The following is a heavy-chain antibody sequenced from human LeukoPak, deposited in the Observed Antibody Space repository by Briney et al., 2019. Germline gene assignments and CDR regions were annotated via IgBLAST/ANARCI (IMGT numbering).Heavy chain of an antibody. D-gene: IGHD3-10*01. J-gene: IGHJ4*02. CDR3: VREIKIMGFRAFDY. CDR1: GFAFSEYW. CDR2: INDGGTYT. V-gene: IGHV3-74*01. Sequence: GGSLRLSCAGSGFAFSEYWMHWARQIPEKGLMWVSRINDGGTYTAYADSVKGRFAVSRDNAENTLYLQMDSLTVEDTGLYYCVREIKIMGFRAFDYWGQGTPVTVSS.